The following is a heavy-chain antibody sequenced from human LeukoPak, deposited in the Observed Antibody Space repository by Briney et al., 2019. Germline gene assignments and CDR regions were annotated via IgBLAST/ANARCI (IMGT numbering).Heavy chain of an antibody. J-gene: IGHJ3*02. Sequence: GGSLRLSCAASGFTFINAWMNWVRQAPGKGLEWVSYIGSSGSTVYYADSVKGRFTISRDNAKNSLYMQMESLRDEDTAIYYCARDTLEYSNSPDALDIWGQGTMVTVSS. CDR3: ARDTLEYSNSPDALDI. CDR2: IGSSGSTV. CDR1: GFTFINAW. D-gene: IGHD6-6*01. V-gene: IGHV3-48*02.